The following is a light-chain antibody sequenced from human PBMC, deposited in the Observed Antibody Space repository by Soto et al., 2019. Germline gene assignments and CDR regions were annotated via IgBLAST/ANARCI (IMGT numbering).Light chain of an antibody. Sequence: EIVMTQSPATLSVSPGERATLSCRASQSVSTYLAWFQQKPGQAPRLLIYDASTRATGIPARFSGSGSGTDFTLTISMLEPEDFAIYYCQQRHSWVTVGQGTRLEIK. CDR3: QQRHSWVT. CDR1: QSVSTY. CDR2: DAS. J-gene: IGKJ5*01. V-gene: IGKV3-11*01.